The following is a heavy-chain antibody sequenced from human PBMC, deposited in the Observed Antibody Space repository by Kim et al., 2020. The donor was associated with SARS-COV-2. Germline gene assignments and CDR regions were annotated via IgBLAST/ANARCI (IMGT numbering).Heavy chain of an antibody. CDR3: ARDRVGTGYDFWSGYYWVNYYYGMDV. CDR1: GFTFSSYW. D-gene: IGHD3-3*01. J-gene: IGHJ6*02. Sequence: GGSLRLSCAASGFTFSSYWMSWVRQAPGKGLEWVANIKQDGSEKYYVDSVKGRFTISRDNAKNSLYLQMNSLRAEDTAVYYCARDRVGTGYDFWSGYYWVNYYYGMDVWGQGTTVTVSS. CDR2: IKQDGSEK. V-gene: IGHV3-7*01.